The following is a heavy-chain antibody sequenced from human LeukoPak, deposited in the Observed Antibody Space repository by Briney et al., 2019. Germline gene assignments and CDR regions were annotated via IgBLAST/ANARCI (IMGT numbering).Heavy chain of an antibody. V-gene: IGHV4-59*08. CDR1: GGSISTYF. J-gene: IGHJ4*02. D-gene: IGHD1-26*01. Sequence: MASQTLSLTCTVSGGSISTYFWSWIRQPPGKGLEWIGHIYFSGSTNYNPSLKSRVTISVDTSKNQFSLKLSSVTAADTAVYYCARHKSSGTYPLDYWGQGTLVTVSS. CDR2: IYFSGST. CDR3: ARHKSSGTYPLDY.